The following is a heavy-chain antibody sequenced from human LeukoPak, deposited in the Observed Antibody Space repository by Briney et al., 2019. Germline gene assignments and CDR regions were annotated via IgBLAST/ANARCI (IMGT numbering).Heavy chain of an antibody. CDR1: GSTVSSNY. D-gene: IGHD1-26*01. V-gene: IGHV3-53*01. CDR3: ARDSSGSLHGAFDI. J-gene: IGHJ3*02. Sequence: GGSLRLSCAVSGSTVSSNYMSWVRQAPGKGLEWVSVIYSGGTTFYADSVKGRFIISRDSSKNTLFLQMNSLRAEDTAVYYCARDSSGSLHGAFDIWGRGTMVTVSS. CDR2: IYSGGTT.